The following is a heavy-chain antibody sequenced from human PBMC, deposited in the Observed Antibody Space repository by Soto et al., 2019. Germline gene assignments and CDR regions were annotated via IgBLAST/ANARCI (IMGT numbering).Heavy chain of an antibody. CDR3: ASSHGTTEYYFDY. CDR2: INHSGST. V-gene: IGHV4-34*01. J-gene: IGHJ4*02. CDR1: GGSFSGYY. Sequence: SETLSLTCAVYGGSFSGYYWSWIRQPPGKGLEWIGEINHSGSTNYNPSLKSRVTISVDTSKNQFSLKLSSVTAADTAVYYCASSHGTTEYYFDYWGQGTLVTVSS. D-gene: IGHD1-7*01.